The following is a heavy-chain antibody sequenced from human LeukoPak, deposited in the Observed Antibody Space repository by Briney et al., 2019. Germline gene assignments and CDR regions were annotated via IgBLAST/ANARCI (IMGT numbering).Heavy chain of an antibody. D-gene: IGHD6-13*01. CDR1: GGTFSSYA. Sequence: SVKVSCKAPGGTFSSYAISWVRQAPGQGLEWMGGIILIFGTANYAQKFQGRVTITADESTSTAYMELSSLRSEDTAVYYCARDQTRQDLGYSSSWYRFDPWGQGTLVTVSS. J-gene: IGHJ5*02. V-gene: IGHV1-69*13. CDR3: ARDQTRQDLGYSSSWYRFDP. CDR2: IILIFGTA.